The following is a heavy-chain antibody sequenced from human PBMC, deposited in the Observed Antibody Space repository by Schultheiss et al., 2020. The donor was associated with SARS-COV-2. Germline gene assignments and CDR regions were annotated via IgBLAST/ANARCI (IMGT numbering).Heavy chain of an antibody. CDR1: GGSISSSSYY. D-gene: IGHD4-17*01. Sequence: SQTLSLTCTVSGGSISSSSYYWGWTRQPPGKGLEWIGYIYYSGSTYYNPSLKSRVTISVDTSKNQFSLKLSSVTAADTAVYYCARVPTATIRYYKGLDVWGQGITVTVSS. J-gene: IGHJ6*02. V-gene: IGHV4-31*03. CDR2: IYYSGST. CDR3: ARVPTATIRYYKGLDV.